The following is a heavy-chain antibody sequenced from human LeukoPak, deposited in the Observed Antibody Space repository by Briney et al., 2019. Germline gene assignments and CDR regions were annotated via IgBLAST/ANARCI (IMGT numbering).Heavy chain of an antibody. D-gene: IGHD2-15*01. CDR2: IRYDGRNK. J-gene: IGHJ4*02. Sequence: GGSLRLSCAASGFTVSSNHMTWVRQAPGKGLEWVAFIRYDGRNKYYADSVKGRFTISRDNSKKMLYLQMNSLRAEDTAVYYCAKEKDIVVVVGASGVDYWGQGTLVTVSS. CDR1: GFTVSSNH. V-gene: IGHV3-30*02. CDR3: AKEKDIVVVVGASGVDY.